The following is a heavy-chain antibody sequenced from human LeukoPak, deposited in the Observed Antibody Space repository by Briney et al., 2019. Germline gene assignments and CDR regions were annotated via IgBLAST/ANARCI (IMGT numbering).Heavy chain of an antibody. J-gene: IGHJ4*02. V-gene: IGHV3-23*01. CDR3: ARAGGSGYYYDRNYFDY. Sequence: GGSLRLSCAASGFTFSSYAMSWVRQAPGKGLEWVSAISGSGGSTYYADSVKGRFTISRDNSKNTLYLQMNSLRAEDTAVYYCARAGGSGYYYDRNYFDYWGQGTLVTVSS. D-gene: IGHD3-22*01. CDR1: GFTFSSYA. CDR2: ISGSGGST.